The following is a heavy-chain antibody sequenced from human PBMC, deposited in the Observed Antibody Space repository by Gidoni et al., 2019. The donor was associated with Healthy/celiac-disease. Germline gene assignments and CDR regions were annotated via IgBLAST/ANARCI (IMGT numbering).Heavy chain of an antibody. CDR2: IRSKAYGGTT. CDR3: TTTTYYYGSGSYYFDY. D-gene: IGHD3-10*01. J-gene: IGHJ4*02. V-gene: IGHV3-49*05. Sequence: EVQLVESGGGLVKPGRSLRLSCTASGFTLGDYAMSWFRQAPGKGLEWVGFIRSKAYGGTTEYAASVKGRFTISRDDSKSIAYLQMNSLKTEDTAVYYCTTTTYYYGSGSYYFDYWGQGTLVTVSS. CDR1: GFTLGDYA.